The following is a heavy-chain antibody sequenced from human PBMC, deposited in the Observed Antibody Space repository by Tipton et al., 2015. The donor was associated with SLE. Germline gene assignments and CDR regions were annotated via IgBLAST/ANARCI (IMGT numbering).Heavy chain of an antibody. V-gene: IGHV4-59*08. CDR2: IDYNGYA. CDR1: GVSMNRFY. D-gene: IGHD2-15*01. Sequence: TLSLTCTVSGVSMNRFYWSWIRQSPEKGLQWIAYIDYNGYANYNSSLKSRVTISVDTSKNHFSLKLSSVTAADTALYYCARSASSNLHYMDVWGKGTTVTISS. CDR3: ARSASSNLHYMDV. J-gene: IGHJ6*03.